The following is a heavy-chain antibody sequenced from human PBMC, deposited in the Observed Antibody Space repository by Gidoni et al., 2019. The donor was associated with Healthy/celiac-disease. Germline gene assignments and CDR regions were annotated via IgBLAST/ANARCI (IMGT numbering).Heavy chain of an antibody. V-gene: IGHV1-69*01. Sequence: QVQLEQSGAEVTKPGSPVNVSCKASGRTFSSHAISLVRPAPGQGLEWMGGIIPIFGTANYAQKFQGRVTITADESTSTAYMELSSLRSEDTAVYYCASNRTIVVVPAAITDYCDMDVWSRGTTVTVSS. CDR1: GRTFSSHA. CDR3: ASNRTIVVVPAAITDYCDMDV. J-gene: IGHJ6*02. D-gene: IGHD2-2*01. CDR2: IIPIFGTA.